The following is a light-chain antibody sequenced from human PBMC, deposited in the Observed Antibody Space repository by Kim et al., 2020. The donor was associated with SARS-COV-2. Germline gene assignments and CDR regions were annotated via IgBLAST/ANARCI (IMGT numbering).Light chain of an antibody. CDR2: DVS. CDR3: SSYTSSSTVV. Sequence: GQSVTISCTGTSSDVSGYNYVSWYQQHPGKAPQRMIYDVSNRPSGVSSRFSGSKSGNTASLTISGLQAEDEADYYCSSYTSSSTVVFGGGTQLTVL. CDR1: SSDVSGYNY. V-gene: IGLV2-14*03. J-gene: IGLJ2*01.